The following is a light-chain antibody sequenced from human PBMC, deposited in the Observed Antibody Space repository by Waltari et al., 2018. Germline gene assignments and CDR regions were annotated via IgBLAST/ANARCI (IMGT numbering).Light chain of an antibody. CDR2: DVT. J-gene: IGLJ2*01. Sequence: SALTQPAPVLGSPGKSTTIPCPGTHSDIGGSNYFSWYQQHPGKAPKLMIYDVTKRPSGVSDRFSGSKSGNTAALTISGLQAEDEADYYCSSYTSTSTLGIFGGGTKLTVL. V-gene: IGLV2-14*03. CDR1: HSDIGGSNY. CDR3: SSYTSTSTLGI.